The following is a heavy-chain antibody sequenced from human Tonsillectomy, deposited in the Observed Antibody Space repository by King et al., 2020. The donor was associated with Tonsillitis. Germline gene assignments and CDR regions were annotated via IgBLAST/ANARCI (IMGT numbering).Heavy chain of an antibody. Sequence: VQLVESGGGLVQPGGSLRLSCAASGFTFSSYSMNWVRQAPGKGLEWLSYISSSSSTIYYADSVKGRFTISRDNAKNSLYLQMNSLRAEDTAVYYCARDTIAAAGYWGQGTLVTVSS. CDR3: ARDTIAAAGY. D-gene: IGHD6-13*01. CDR2: ISSSSSTI. CDR1: GFTFSSYS. J-gene: IGHJ4*02. V-gene: IGHV3-48*04.